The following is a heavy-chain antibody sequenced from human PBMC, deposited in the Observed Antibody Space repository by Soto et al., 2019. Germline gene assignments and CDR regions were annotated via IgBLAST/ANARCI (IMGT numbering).Heavy chain of an antibody. CDR3: ARDQLPGDYYYYGMDV. CDR2: IYYSGST. D-gene: IGHD6-6*01. Sequence: SETLCFTGTVCGGCISSGGYYWSWIRQHPVKSLEWIEYIYYSGSTYYNPSLKSRVTISVDTSKKQFSLKLSSVTAADTAVYYCARDQLPGDYYYYGMDVWGQRTTVTV. J-gene: IGHJ6*02. V-gene: IGHV4-31*03. CDR1: GGCISSGGYY.